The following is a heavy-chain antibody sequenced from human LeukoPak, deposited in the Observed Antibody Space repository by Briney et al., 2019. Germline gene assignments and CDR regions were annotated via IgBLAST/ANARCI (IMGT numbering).Heavy chain of an antibody. V-gene: IGHV3-30*02. CDR1: GFTFSSYG. D-gene: IGHD2-2*01. CDR3: ARDRFYCSSTSCHGPSGY. Sequence: GGSLRLSCAASGFTFSSYGMHWVRQAPGKGLEWVAFIRYDGSNKYYADSVKGRFTISRDNSKNTLYLQMNSLRAEDTAVYYCARDRFYCSSTSCHGPSGYWGQGTLVTVSS. J-gene: IGHJ4*02. CDR2: IRYDGSNK.